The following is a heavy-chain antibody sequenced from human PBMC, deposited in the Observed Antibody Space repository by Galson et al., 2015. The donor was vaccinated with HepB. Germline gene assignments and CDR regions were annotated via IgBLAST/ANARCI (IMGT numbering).Heavy chain of an antibody. V-gene: IGHV6-1*01. CDR1: GDSVSSNSAA. D-gene: IGHD4-17*01. J-gene: IGHJ4*02. CDR3: ASDSRPHGDYVVPHY. Sequence: CAISGDSVSSNSAAWTWIRQSPSRGLEWLGRTYHRSKWYNDYAVSVKSRITITPDTSKNQFSLQLNSVTPGDTAVYYCASDSRPHGDYVVPHYWGQGILVTVSS. CDR2: TYHRSKWYN.